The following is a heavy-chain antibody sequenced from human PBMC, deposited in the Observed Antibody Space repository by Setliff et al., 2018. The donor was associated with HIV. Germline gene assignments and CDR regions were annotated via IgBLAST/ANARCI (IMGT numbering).Heavy chain of an antibody. CDR3: VRERRRSPLSYGLDV. J-gene: IGHJ6*02. V-gene: IGHV4-34*01. CDR1: GGSFSGYY. CDR2: IHHSGIT. Sequence: SETLSLTCAVYGGSFSGYYWGWIRQPPGKGLEWIGEIHHSGITNYNPSLKSRVTISVDTSNNQFSLHLNSVTAADTAVYYCVRERRRSPLSYGLDVWGQGTVVTVSS.